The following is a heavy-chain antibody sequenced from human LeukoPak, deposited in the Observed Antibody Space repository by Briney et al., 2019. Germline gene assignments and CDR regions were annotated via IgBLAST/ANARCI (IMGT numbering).Heavy chain of an antibody. J-gene: IGHJ4*02. CDR3: AKGRGYTGYEDLDF. D-gene: IGHD5-12*01. CDR1: GFTFSNYA. CDR2: ISGTGGGT. V-gene: IGHV3-23*01. Sequence: GGSLRLSFAASGFTFSNYAMTWVRQAPGKGLEWVSSISGTGGGTYYSDSVKGRFTISRDSSKNTLYLQMNSLRAEDTATYYCAKGRGYTGYEDLDFWGQGTLVTVSS.